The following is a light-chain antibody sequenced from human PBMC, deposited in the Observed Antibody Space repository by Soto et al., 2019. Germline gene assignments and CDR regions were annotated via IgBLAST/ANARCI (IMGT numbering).Light chain of an antibody. CDR2: AAS. V-gene: IGKV1-39*01. CDR1: QSIGNY. J-gene: IGKJ4*02. Sequence: DIQMTQAPFSLSASVGDRVTITCRASQSIGNYLNWYQQKPGKAPKLLNYAASSLQSGVPSRFSGSGSGTDFTLTISSLQLEDLATYYCQQAYSTLSFGGGTNVQIK. CDR3: QQAYSTLS.